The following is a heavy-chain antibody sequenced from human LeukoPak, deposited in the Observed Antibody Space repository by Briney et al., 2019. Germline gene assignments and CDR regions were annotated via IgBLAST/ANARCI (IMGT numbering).Heavy chain of an antibody. J-gene: IGHJ4*02. CDR3: ARAGGTTVTTSNDY. Sequence: ASVKVPCKASGYTFTSYGISWVRQAPGQGLEWMGWISAYNGNTNYAQKLQGRVTMTTDTSTNTAYMDLRSLRSDDTAVYYCARAGGTTVTTSNDYWGQGTLVTVSS. CDR2: ISAYNGNT. D-gene: IGHD4-17*01. CDR1: GYTFTSYG. V-gene: IGHV1-18*01.